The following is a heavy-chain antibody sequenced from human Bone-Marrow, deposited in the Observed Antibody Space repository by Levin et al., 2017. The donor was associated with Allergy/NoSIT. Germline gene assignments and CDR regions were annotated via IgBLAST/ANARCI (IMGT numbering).Heavy chain of an antibody. J-gene: IGHJ4*02. D-gene: IGHD3-10*01. CDR3: TGGGGWLTDS. Sequence: PSETLSLTCTVSGDSVSSDNYYWSWIRQPPGKGLEWIGYIYNSANTNYNPSLKSRVTISLDTSKNQFSLKLTSVTAADTAVYYCTGGGGWLTDSWGQGTLAIVSS. CDR2: IYNSANT. V-gene: IGHV4-61*01. CDR1: GDSVSSDNYY.